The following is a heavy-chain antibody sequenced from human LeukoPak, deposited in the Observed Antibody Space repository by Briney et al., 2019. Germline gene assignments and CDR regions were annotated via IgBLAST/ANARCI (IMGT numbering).Heavy chain of an antibody. J-gene: IGHJ4*02. CDR2: ISPTGSTT. Sequence: EGSPRLSCTASGFSFSGHWMHWARQLPGKGLVWVSRISPTGSTTSYADSVKGRFTVSRDNAKNTLYLQVNNLRAEDTAVYYCARGPNSNWSGLDFWGQGTLLTVSS. CDR1: GFSFSGHW. CDR3: ARGPNSNWSGLDF. D-gene: IGHD6-6*01. V-gene: IGHV3-74*01.